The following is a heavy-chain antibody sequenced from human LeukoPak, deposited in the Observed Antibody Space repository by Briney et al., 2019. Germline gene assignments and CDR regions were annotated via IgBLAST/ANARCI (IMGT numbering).Heavy chain of an antibody. Sequence: SETLSVTCAVSGGSISSSNWWSWVRQPPGKGLEWIGEIYHSGSTNYNPSLKSRVTISVDTSKNQFSLKLSSVTAADTAVYYCARSHYYGSGRGYYYYYYMDVWGKGTTVTISS. CDR2: IYHSGST. CDR3: ARSHYYGSGRGYYYYYYMDV. D-gene: IGHD3-10*01. J-gene: IGHJ6*03. V-gene: IGHV4-4*02. CDR1: GGSISSSNW.